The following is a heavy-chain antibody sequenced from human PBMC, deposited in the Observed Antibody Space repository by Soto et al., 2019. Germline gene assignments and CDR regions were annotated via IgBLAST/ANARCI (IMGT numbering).Heavy chain of an antibody. CDR1: GFTFSSYG. CDR3: ARDPYCSSTSCYHYGMDV. Sequence: QVQLVEAGGGVVQPGRSLRLSCAASGFTFSSYGMHWVRQAPGKGLEWVAVIWYDGSNKYYADSVKGRSTISRDNSKNTLYLQMNSLRAEDTAVYYCARDPYCSSTSCYHYGMDVWGQGTTVTVSS. J-gene: IGHJ6*02. V-gene: IGHV3-33*01. D-gene: IGHD2-2*01. CDR2: IWYDGSNK.